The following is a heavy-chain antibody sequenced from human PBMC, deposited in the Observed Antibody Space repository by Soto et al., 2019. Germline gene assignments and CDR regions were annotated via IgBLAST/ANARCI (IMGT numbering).Heavy chain of an antibody. D-gene: IGHD4-17*01. J-gene: IGHJ6*02. V-gene: IGHV1-69*01. CDR1: GGTFSSYA. Sequence: QVQLVQSGAEVKKPGSSVKVSCKASGGTFSSYAISWVRQAPGQGLEWMGGIIPIFGTANYAQKFQGRVTITADESTSTAYMELSSLRSEDTAVYYCARGRTGPLRISYYYYGMDVWGQGTTVTVSS. CDR2: IIPIFGTA. CDR3: ARGRTGPLRISYYYYGMDV.